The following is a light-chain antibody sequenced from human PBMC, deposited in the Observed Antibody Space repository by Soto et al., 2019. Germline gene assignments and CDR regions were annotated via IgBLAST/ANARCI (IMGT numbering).Light chain of an antibody. CDR1: QSVSSNY. Sequence: EIVLTQSPGPLSLSPGERATLSCRCSQSVSSNYFAWYQQKPGQPPRLLIYGVSTRATGIPDRFSGSGSGTDFTLTISRLEPEDVAVYYCQQYGTLPRTFGQGTKVDIK. J-gene: IGKJ1*01. V-gene: IGKV3-20*01. CDR3: QQYGTLPRT. CDR2: GVS.